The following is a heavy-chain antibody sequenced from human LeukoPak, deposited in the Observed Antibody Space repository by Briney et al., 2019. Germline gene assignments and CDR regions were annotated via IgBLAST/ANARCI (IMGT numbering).Heavy chain of an antibody. D-gene: IGHD4-17*01. CDR2: IFANGDRT. CDR3: AKDPNGDYIGTFDG. CDR1: GLTFSNYA. Sequence: PGGSLRLSCVASGLTFSNYAMSWVRQTPGKGLEWVSTIFANGDRTDYTDPVKGRFTISRDNSKNTLYLQMNSLRAEDTAVYYCAKDPNGDYIGTFDGRGQGTMVTVSS. V-gene: IGHV3-23*01. J-gene: IGHJ3*01.